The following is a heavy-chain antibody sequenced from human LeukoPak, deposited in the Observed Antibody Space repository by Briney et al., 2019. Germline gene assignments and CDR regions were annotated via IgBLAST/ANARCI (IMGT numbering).Heavy chain of an antibody. CDR2: IYSGGST. CDR3: ARAGNYYDSSGPDAFDI. D-gene: IGHD3-22*01. J-gene: IGHJ3*02. V-gene: IGHV3-53*01. CDR1: GFTFSSYA. Sequence: GGSLRLSCAASGFTFSSYAMHWVRQAPGKGLEWVSVIYSGGSTYYADSVKGRFTISRDNSKNTLYLQMNSLRAEDTAVYYCARAGNYYDSSGPDAFDIWGQGTMVTVSS.